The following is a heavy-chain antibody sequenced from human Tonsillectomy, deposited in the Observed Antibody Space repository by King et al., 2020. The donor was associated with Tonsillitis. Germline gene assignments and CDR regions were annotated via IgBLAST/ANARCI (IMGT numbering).Heavy chain of an antibody. CDR1: GFIFNNYG. Sequence: QVQLVESGGGVVQPGGSLRLSCAAHGFIFNNYGIHWVRQAPGKGLEWVAFIRSDGSGRYYADSVKGRFSISREKSKSTLSLQMNSLRVEDTAVYYCAREVREQWLETYYYYYGMDVWGRGTTVTVSS. CDR3: AREVREQWLETYYYYYGMDV. D-gene: IGHD6-19*01. V-gene: IGHV3-30*02. J-gene: IGHJ6*02. CDR2: IRSDGSGR.